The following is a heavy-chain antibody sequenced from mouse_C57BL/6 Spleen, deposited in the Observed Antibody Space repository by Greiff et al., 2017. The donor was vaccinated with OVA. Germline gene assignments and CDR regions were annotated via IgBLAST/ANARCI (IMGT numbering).Heavy chain of an antibody. CDR2: ISSGGDYI. D-gene: IGHD1-1*01. CDR1: GFTFSSYA. J-gene: IGHJ1*03. CDR3: TRGDYGSRTGWYFDV. Sequence: EVQRVESGEGLVKPGGSLKLSCAASGFTFSSYAMSWVRQTPEKRLEWVAYISSGGDYIYYADTVKGRFPLSRDNARNTLYMHMSSLKSEETAMDYCTRGDYGSRTGWYFDVWGTGTTVTVSS. V-gene: IGHV5-9-1*02.